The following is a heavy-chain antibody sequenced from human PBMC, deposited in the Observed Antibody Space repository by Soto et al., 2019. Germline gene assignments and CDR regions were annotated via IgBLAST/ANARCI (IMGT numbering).Heavy chain of an antibody. Sequence: PGGSLRLSCVGSDFIFGTFAMSWVRQAPGKGLEWVSGINGDGETTYYADSVKGRFTISRDNSKNTLYLQMDSLTADDTALYFCAKAWTLTVVTPLGFDSWRQGTLVTVSS. CDR3: AKAWTLTVVTPLGFDS. CDR2: INGDGETT. V-gene: IGHV3-23*01. CDR1: DFIFGTFA. D-gene: IGHD2-21*02. J-gene: IGHJ4*02.